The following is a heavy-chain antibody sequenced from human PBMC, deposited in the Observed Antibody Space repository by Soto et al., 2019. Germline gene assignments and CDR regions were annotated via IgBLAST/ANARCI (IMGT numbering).Heavy chain of an antibody. D-gene: IGHD6-19*01. CDR3: ARAPPLYSSGWYFDY. CDR2: IYPGDSDT. CDR1: GYSFTSYW. J-gene: IGHJ4*02. V-gene: IGHV5-51*01. Sequence: GESLKISCKGSGYSFTSYWIGWVRQMPGKGLEWMGIIYPGDSDTRYSPSFQGQVTISADKSISTAYLQWSSLKASDTAMYYCARAPPLYSSGWYFDYWGQGTLVTVSS.